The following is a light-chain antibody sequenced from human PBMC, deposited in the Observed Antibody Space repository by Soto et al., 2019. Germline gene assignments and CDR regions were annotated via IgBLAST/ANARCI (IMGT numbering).Light chain of an antibody. CDR2: GAS. J-gene: IGKJ1*01. CDR3: QQYNKWPT. Sequence: EIVMTQSPATLSVSPRERATLSCRASQSVSSNLAWYQQKPGQAPRLLIYGASTRATGIPARFSGSGSGTEFTLTISSLQSEDFAVYYCQQYNKWPTFGQGTKVDIK. CDR1: QSVSSN. V-gene: IGKV3-15*01.